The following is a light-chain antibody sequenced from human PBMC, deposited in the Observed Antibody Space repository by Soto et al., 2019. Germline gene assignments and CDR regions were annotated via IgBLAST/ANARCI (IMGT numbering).Light chain of an antibody. CDR1: QYITNSQ. Sequence: EIVLTQSPGTLSLSPGERATLFCRATQYITNSQLAWYQQKPGQAPRLLIFGAFNRATGIPDRFSGSGSGTDFTLTITRLVPEDFAVYYCQQWASSPRTFGRGTTVEIK. V-gene: IGKV3-20*01. CDR2: GAF. J-gene: IGKJ1*01. CDR3: QQWASSPRT.